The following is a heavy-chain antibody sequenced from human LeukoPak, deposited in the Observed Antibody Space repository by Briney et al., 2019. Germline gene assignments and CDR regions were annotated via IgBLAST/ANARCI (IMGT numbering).Heavy chain of an antibody. Sequence: PGRSLRLSCAASGFTFDDYAMPWVRQAPGKGLEWVSGISWNSGSIGYADSVKGRFTISRDNAKNSLYLQMNSLRAEDTALYYCAKGPHYYDSSGPAGELDYWGQGTLVTVSS. V-gene: IGHV3-9*01. CDR1: GFTFDDYA. J-gene: IGHJ4*02. D-gene: IGHD3-22*01. CDR2: ISWNSGSI. CDR3: AKGPHYYDSSGPAGELDY.